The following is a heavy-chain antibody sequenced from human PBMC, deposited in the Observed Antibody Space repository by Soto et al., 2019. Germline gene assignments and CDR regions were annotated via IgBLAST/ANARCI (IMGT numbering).Heavy chain of an antibody. Sequence: PSETLSLTCPVSGGSISSSSYCWGWIRQPPGKGLEWIGSIYYSGSTYYNPSLKSRVTISVDTSKNQFSLKLSSVTAADTAVYYCARLTSGYYGFNFDYWGQGTLVTVSS. J-gene: IGHJ4*02. D-gene: IGHD3-3*01. CDR2: IYYSGST. V-gene: IGHV4-39*01. CDR1: GGSISSSSYC. CDR3: ARLTSGYYGFNFDY.